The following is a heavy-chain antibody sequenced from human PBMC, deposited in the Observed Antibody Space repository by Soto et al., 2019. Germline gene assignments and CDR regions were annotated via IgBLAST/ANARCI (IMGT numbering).Heavy chain of an antibody. J-gene: IGHJ6*02. CDR2: INPNSGGT. CDR3: ARADIVVVPAASGAPYYYGMDV. CDR1: GYTSTNYG. V-gene: IGHV1-2*04. D-gene: IGHD2-2*01. Sequence: ASVKVSCKASGYTSTNYGMHWVRQAPGQRLEWMGWINPNSGGTNYSQKFQGWVTMTRDTSISTAYMELSRLRSDDTAVYYCARADIVVVPAASGAPYYYGMDVWGQGTTVTVSS.